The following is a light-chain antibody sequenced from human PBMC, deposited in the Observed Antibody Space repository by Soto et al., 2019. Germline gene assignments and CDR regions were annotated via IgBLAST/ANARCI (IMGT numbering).Light chain of an antibody. CDR2: EVS. J-gene: IGKJ4*01. CDR1: QSLLHSDGKSY. V-gene: IGKV2D-29*01. Sequence: DNVMTQTPLSLSATTGQLASMACKPSQSLLHSDGKSYLCWYLQKPGQPPQLLIYEVSHRFSGVPDRFSGSGSGTDFTLKISRVEAEDVGVYSCMQSIQLPLTFGGGTKVDIK. CDR3: MQSIQLPLT.